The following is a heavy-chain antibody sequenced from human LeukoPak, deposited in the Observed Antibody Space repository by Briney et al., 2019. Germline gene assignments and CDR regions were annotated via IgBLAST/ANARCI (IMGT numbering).Heavy chain of an antibody. CDR3: ARNGRSTWQ. D-gene: IGHD6-13*01. Sequence: GGSLRLSCAGPGFIFSEYYMSWIRRAPGKGLEWVSYISSSSIYTKYADSVKGRVTISRDNAKNLLYLQMNSLRAEDTAVYYCARNGRSTWQWGQGTLVTVSS. CDR1: GFIFSEYY. V-gene: IGHV3-11*06. J-gene: IGHJ4*02. CDR2: ISSSSIYT.